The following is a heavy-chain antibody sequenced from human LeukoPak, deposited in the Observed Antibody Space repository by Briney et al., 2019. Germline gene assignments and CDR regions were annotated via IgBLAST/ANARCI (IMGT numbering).Heavy chain of an antibody. J-gene: IGHJ4*02. Sequence: ASVKVSCKAYGYTFTSYGISWVRQAPGQGLEWMGWISAHNGNTNYARKLQGRVTMTTDTSTSTAYMDLRSLRSDDTALYYCARTHELWFGELGTKPSDYWGQGTLVTVSS. CDR1: GYTFTSYG. V-gene: IGHV1-18*01. CDR2: ISAHNGNT. D-gene: IGHD3-10*01. CDR3: ARTHELWFGELGTKPSDY.